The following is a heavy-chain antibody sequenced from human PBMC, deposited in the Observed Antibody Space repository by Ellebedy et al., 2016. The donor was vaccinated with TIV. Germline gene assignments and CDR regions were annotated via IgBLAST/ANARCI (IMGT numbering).Heavy chain of an antibody. V-gene: IGHV3-23*01. Sequence: GGSLRLSCAASGFTFSSYAMSWVRQAPGKGLEWVSAISGSGGSTYYADSVKGRFTISRDTSENTLSLQMNGLRAEDTAVYYCARDCGYSCIYDCWGQGILVTVSS. J-gene: IGHJ4*02. CDR3: ARDCGYSCIYDC. CDR1: GFTFSSYA. D-gene: IGHD2-2*03. CDR2: ISGSGGST.